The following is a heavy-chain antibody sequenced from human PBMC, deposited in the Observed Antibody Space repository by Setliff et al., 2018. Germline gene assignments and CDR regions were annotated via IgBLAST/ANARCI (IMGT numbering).Heavy chain of an antibody. V-gene: IGHV4-38-2*01. J-gene: IGHJ5*02. CDR3: ARRNEQQLSGYNWFDP. CDR2: IYHSGST. D-gene: IGHD6-13*01. CDR1: GYSVSSGSY. Sequence: TLSLPCAVSGYSVSSGSYWGWIRQPPGKGLEWIGSIYHSGSTYYNPSLKSRVTISIDTSKNQFSLKLSSVTAADTAVYYCARRNEQQLSGYNWFDPWGQGTLVTVSS.